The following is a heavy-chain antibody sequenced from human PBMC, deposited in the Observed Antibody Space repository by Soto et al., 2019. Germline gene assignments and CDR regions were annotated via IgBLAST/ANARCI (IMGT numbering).Heavy chain of an antibody. Sequence: QVQLQQWGAGLLKPSETLSLTCAVYGGSFSGYYWSWIRQPPGKGLEWIGEINHSGSTNYNPSLTSXXTXSXXTSKNQFSLKLSSVTAADTAVYYCARKPIVGAPTYWGQGTLVTVSS. D-gene: IGHD1-26*01. CDR2: INHSGST. V-gene: IGHV4-34*01. CDR3: ARKPIVGAPTY. CDR1: GGSFSGYY. J-gene: IGHJ4*02.